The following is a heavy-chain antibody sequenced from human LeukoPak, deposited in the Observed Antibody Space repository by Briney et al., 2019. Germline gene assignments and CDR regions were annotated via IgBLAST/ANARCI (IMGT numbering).Heavy chain of an antibody. Sequence: SETLSLTCTVSGGTVSSGSYYWSWIRQPPGKGLEWIGYIYYSGSTNYNPSLKSRVTISVDTSKNQFSLKLSSVTAADTAVYYCARDVLRSAFDIWGQGTMVTVSS. CDR1: GGTVSSGSYY. D-gene: IGHD2-8*01. CDR3: ARDVLRSAFDI. V-gene: IGHV4-61*01. J-gene: IGHJ3*02. CDR2: IYYSGST.